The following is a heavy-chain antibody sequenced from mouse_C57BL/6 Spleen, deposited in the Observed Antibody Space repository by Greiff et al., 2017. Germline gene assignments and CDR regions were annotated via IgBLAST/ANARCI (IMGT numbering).Heavy chain of an antibody. CDR2: ISYDGSN. J-gene: IGHJ2*01. D-gene: IGHD2-3*01. CDR3: ARRGYEGYSDY. Sequence: EVKLVESGPGLVKPSQSLSLTCSVTGYSITSGYYWNWIRQFPGNKLEWMGYISYDGSNNYNPSLKNRISITRDTSKNQFFLKLNSVTTEDTATYYCARRGYEGYSDYWGQGTTLTVSS. CDR1: GYSITSGYY. V-gene: IGHV3-6*01.